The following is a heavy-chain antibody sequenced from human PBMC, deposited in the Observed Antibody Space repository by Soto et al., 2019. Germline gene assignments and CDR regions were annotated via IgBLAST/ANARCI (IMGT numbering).Heavy chain of an antibody. D-gene: IGHD4-17*01. Sequence: GGSLRLSCAASGFTFSSYWMSWVRQAPGKGLEWVANIKQDGSEKYYVDSVKGRFTISRDNVKNSLHLQMNSLRAEDTAVYYCAIDRVYHGDPLNYWRQGTLVTVSS. CDR3: AIDRVYHGDPLNY. V-gene: IGHV3-7*01. J-gene: IGHJ4*02. CDR2: IKQDGSEK. CDR1: GFTFSSYW.